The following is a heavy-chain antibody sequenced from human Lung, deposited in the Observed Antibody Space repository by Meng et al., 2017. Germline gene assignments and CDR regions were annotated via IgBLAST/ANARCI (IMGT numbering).Heavy chain of an antibody. CDR3: ARGPTTMAHDFDY. CDR2: INHSGST. J-gene: IGHJ4*02. CDR1: GGSFSDYY. V-gene: IGHV4-34*01. D-gene: IGHD4-11*01. Sequence: QVQLQQLGAGLLKPSETLSLTCVVSGGSFSDYYWSWIRQPPGKGLEWIGEINHSGSTNYNPSLKSRATISVDTSQNNLSLKLSSVTAADSAVYYCARGPTTMAHDFDYWGQGTLVTVSS.